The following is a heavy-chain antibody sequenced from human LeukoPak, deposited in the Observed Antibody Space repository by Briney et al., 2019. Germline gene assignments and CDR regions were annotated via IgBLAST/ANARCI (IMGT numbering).Heavy chain of an antibody. CDR1: GFTFSSYG. D-gene: IGHD3-3*01. V-gene: IGHV3-30*18. CDR3: AKDSAIFGVVYGGTFDY. J-gene: IGHJ4*02. Sequence: GRSLRLSCAASGFTFSSYGMHWVRQAPGKGLEWVAVISYDGSNKYYADSVKGRFTISRDNSKNTLYLQMNSLRAEDTAVYYCAKDSAIFGVVYGGTFDYWGQGTLVTVS. CDR2: ISYDGSNK.